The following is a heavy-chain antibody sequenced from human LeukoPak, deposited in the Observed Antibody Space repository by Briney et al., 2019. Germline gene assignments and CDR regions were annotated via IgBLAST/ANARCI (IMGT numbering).Heavy chain of an antibody. Sequence: PGRSRRPSCAVSGFTFSNTWLSWVRQAPGRGWGWGGRSKSKTQDATPDCPAPEKGRSTTTREEQKNTLCRQINRLKTEDTTVHYCTTGLRAAGTNWGLGTLVPVSS. CDR3: TTGLRAAGTN. CDR1: GFTFSNTW. D-gene: IGHD6-13*01. V-gene: IGHV3-15*01. CDR2: SKSKTQDATP. J-gene: IGHJ4*02.